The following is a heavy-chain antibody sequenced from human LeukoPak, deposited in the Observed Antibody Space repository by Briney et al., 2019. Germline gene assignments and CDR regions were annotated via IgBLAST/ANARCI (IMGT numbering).Heavy chain of an antibody. CDR2: MRSKTQNYAT. CDR1: GFTFSSFE. J-gene: IGHJ4*02. Sequence: GGSLRLSCAASGFTFSSFEMNWVRQAPGKGLEWVGRMRSKTQNYATAYAASVKGRFTISRDDSKNTAFLQMNSLKTEDTAVYYCAKRQFVSGGFFDYWGQGTLVSVSS. CDR3: AKRQFVSGGFFDY. D-gene: IGHD6-19*01. V-gene: IGHV3-73*01.